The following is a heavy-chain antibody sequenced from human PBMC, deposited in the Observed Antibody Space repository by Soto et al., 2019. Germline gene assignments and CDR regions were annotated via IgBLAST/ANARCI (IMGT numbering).Heavy chain of an antibody. CDR1: GFTFSSYA. V-gene: IGHV3-23*01. Sequence: GGSLRLSCAASGFTFSSYAMKWVRQAPGKGLEWVSAISGSGGSTYYADSVKGRFTISRDNSKNTLYLQMNSLRAEDTAVYYCAKSVVVVAATIYYFDYWGQGTLVTVSS. CDR3: AKSVVVVAATIYYFDY. D-gene: IGHD2-15*01. J-gene: IGHJ4*02. CDR2: ISGSGGST.